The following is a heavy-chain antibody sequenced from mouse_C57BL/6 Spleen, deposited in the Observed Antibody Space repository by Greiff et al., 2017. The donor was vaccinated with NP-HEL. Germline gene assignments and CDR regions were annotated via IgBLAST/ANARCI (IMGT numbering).Heavy chain of an antibody. CDR1: GFTFSNYW. CDR3: TTRDGYYWYFDV. D-gene: IGHD2-3*01. CDR2: IRLKSDNYAT. Sequence: VQLKESGGGLVQPGGSMKLSCVASGFTFSNYWMNWVRQSPEKGLEWVAQIRLKSDNYATHYAESVKGRFTISRDDSKSSVYLQMNNLRAEDTGIYYCTTRDGYYWYFDVWGTGTTVTVSS. V-gene: IGHV6-3*01. J-gene: IGHJ1*03.